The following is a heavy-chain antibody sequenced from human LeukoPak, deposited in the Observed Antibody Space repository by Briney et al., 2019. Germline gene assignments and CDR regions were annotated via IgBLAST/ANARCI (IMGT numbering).Heavy chain of an antibody. J-gene: IGHJ6*02. CDR1: GYTFTSYD. D-gene: IGHD6-13*01. CDR3: ARRGDSSSWYDLYYYYYGMDV. Sequence: ASVKVSCKASGYTFTSYDINWVRQATGQGLEWTGWMNPNSGNTGYAQKFQGRVTMTRNTSISTAYMELSSLRSEDTAVYYCARRGDSSSWYDLYYYYYGMDVWGQGTTVTVSS. CDR2: MNPNSGNT. V-gene: IGHV1-8*01.